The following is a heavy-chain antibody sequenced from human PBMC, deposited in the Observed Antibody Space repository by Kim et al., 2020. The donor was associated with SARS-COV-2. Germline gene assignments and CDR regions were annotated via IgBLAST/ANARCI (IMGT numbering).Heavy chain of an antibody. CDR2: IYYSGST. J-gene: IGHJ1*01. V-gene: IGHV4-59*01. Sequence: SETLSLTCTVSGGSISSYYWSWIRQPPGKGLEWIGYIYYSGSTKYNPSLKSRVTISVDTSKNQFSLKLSSVTAADTAVYYCARGGGNSALRYFQHWGQGTLVTVSS. CDR1: GGSISSYY. CDR3: ARGGGNSALRYFQH. D-gene: IGHD2-21*02.